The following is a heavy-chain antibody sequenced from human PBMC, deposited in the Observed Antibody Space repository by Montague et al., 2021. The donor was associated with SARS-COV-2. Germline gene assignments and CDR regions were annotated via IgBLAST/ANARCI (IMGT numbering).Heavy chain of an antibody. CDR2: VYYTGST. CDR1: GGSISTSY. CDR3: ARLPYHNYMYGFDV. Sequence: SETLSLTCTVSGGSISTSYWSWIRQPPGKGLEWIGYVYYTGSTXXXPSXXXRVTISGDTSKNQFSPNLSSVSPADTAVYYCARLPYHNYMYGFDVWGQGTTVTVSS. J-gene: IGHJ6*02. D-gene: IGHD3-10*01. V-gene: IGHV4-59*01.